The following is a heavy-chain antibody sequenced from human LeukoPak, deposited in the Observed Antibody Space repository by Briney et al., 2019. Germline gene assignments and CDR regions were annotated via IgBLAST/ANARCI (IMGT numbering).Heavy chain of an antibody. CDR3: ARQLPTAAADTRGYFDY. CDR2: LYYVYNS. Sequence: PSETLSLTCTVSGGSISIISSSTYSWGWIRQAPGKGLEWIGSLYYVYNSHYNPSLKSRATLSVDTSNNQFSLKLTSVTAADAAVYFCARQLPTAAADTRGYFDYWGQGTVVTVSS. CDR1: GGSISIISSSTYS. J-gene: IGHJ4*02. D-gene: IGHD6-25*01. V-gene: IGHV4-39*01.